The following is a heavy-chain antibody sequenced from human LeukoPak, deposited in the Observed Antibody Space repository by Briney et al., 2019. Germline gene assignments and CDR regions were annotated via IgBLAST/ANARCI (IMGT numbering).Heavy chain of an antibody. Sequence: GGSLRLSCGASGFTLSSYWMTWVRQAPGKGLEWVANIKEDGSKKYYVESVRGRFTISRDNAENSLYLQMDSLRAEDTAVYFCAKDSPRSSGWFYFDYWGQGALVTVSS. D-gene: IGHD6-19*01. V-gene: IGHV3-7*03. CDR3: AKDSPRSSGWFYFDY. CDR1: GFTLSSYW. J-gene: IGHJ4*02. CDR2: IKEDGSKK.